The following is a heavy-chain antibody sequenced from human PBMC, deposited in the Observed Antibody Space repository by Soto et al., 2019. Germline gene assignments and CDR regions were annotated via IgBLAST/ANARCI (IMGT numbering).Heavy chain of an antibody. V-gene: IGHV3-48*04. J-gene: IGHJ4*02. CDR1: GFSFSSFS. CDR2: ISGSGTTT. Sequence: EVHLVESGGDLVQPGGSLRLSCAASGFSFSSFSMNWVRQAPGKGLEWGSYISGSGTTTYYAASVKGRFTISRDNAKNSLYLQMNSLQAEDTAVYYCARLGDYGSGSYWGQGTLVTVSS. CDR3: ARLGDYGSGSY. D-gene: IGHD3-10*01.